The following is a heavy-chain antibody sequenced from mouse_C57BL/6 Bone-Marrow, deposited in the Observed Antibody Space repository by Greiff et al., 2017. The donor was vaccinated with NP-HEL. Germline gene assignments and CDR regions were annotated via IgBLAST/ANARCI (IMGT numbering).Heavy chain of an antibody. CDR1: GYTFTSYD. CDR3: ARDYGREYYYAMDY. D-gene: IGHD1-1*01. Sequence: QVQLKQSGPELVKPGASVKLSCKASGYTFTSYDINWVKQRPGQGLEWIGWIYPRDGSTKYNEKFKGKATLTVDTSSSTAYMELHSLTSEDSAVYFCARDYGREYYYAMDYWGQGTSVTVSS. J-gene: IGHJ4*01. CDR2: IYPRDGST. V-gene: IGHV1-85*01.